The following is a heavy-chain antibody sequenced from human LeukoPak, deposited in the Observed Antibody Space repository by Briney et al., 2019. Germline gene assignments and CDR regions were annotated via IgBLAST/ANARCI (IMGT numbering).Heavy chain of an antibody. J-gene: IGHJ2*01. Sequence: SETLSLTCTISGGSISTSSYYWGWIRQPPGKGLEWIGSICYSGSTYYNPSLPSRVTISVVTSKNQFSLNLSSVTAAATAVYYCARPATVTTAFGYFDLWGRGTLVTVSS. V-gene: IGHV4-39*01. CDR2: ICYSGST. CDR3: ARPATVTTAFGYFDL. CDR1: GGSISTSSYY. D-gene: IGHD4-17*01.